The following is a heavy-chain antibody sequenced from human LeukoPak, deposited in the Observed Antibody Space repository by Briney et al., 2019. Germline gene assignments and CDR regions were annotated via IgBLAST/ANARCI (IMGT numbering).Heavy chain of an antibody. V-gene: IGHV1-46*01. CDR3: AVSVVYGGNPLAFDY. CDR2: INPSGGST. CDR1: GYTFTSYY. Sequence: ASVKVSCKASGYTFTSYYMHWVRQAPGQGLEWMGIINPSGGSTSYAQTFQGRVTMTRDTSTSTVYMELSSLRSEDTAVYYCAVSVVYGGNPLAFDYWGQGTLVTVSS. J-gene: IGHJ4*02. D-gene: IGHD4-23*01.